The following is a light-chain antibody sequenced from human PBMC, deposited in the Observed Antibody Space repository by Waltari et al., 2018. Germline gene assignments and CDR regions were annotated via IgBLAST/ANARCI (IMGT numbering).Light chain of an antibody. J-gene: IGKJ3*01. CDR3: QQYYSIPPVT. Sequence: DIQMTQSPSSLSASVGDRVTITCRASQGISNSLAWYQQKPGKAPKLLLYAASTLESGVPSRFSGSGSWTDYTLTISSLQPEDFATYYCQQYYSIPPVTFGPGTRVDFK. CDR1: QGISNS. V-gene: IGKV1-NL1*01. CDR2: AAS.